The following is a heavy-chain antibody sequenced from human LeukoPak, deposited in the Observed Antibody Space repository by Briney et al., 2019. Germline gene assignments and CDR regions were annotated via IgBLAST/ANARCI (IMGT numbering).Heavy chain of an antibody. D-gene: IGHD2/OR15-2a*01. CDR2: IYYSGST. J-gene: IGHJ3*02. Sequence: SETLSLTCTVSGGSISSYYWSWIRQPPEKGLEWIGYIYYSGSTNYNPSLKSRVTISVDMSKNRFSLKLRSVTAADTAIYYCARPGIGSGLYGGFDIWGQGTMVTVSS. V-gene: IGHV4-59*08. CDR3: ARPGIGSGLYGGFDI. CDR1: GGSISSYY.